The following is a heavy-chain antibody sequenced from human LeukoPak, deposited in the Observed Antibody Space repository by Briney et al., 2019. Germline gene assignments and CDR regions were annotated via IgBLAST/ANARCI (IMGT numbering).Heavy chain of an antibody. CDR2: INPNSGGT. V-gene: IGHV1-2*02. Sequence: GASVKVSCKASGYTFTGYYIHWVRQAPGQGLEWMGWINPNSGGTNYAQKFQGRVTMTRDTSISTAYMELSRRRSDDTAVYYCARDGAQPYYYGSGSQNWFDPWGQGTLVTVSS. CDR3: ARDGAQPYYYGSGSQNWFDP. J-gene: IGHJ5*02. CDR1: GYTFTGYY. D-gene: IGHD3-10*01.